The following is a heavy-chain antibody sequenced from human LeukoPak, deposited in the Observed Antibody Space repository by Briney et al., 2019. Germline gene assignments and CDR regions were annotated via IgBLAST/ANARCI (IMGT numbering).Heavy chain of an antibody. V-gene: IGHV1-18*01. D-gene: IGHD4-23*01. J-gene: IGHJ4*02. CDR1: GYTFIGYS. Sequence: GASVKVSCKASGYTFIGYSISWVRQAPGHGLEWMGWITPYNGNTNYVQNFQGRVTMTTDTSTSTAYMELRSLRSDDTAVYYCAREYGSNPGLFGYWGQGTLVTVSS. CDR2: ITPYNGNT. CDR3: AREYGSNPGLFGY.